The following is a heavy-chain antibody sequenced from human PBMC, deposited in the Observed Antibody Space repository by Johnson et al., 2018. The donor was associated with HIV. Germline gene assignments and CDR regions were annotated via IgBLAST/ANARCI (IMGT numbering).Heavy chain of an antibody. CDR1: GFTFSSYA. V-gene: IGHV3-64*01. CDR2: ISSNGGST. J-gene: IGHJ3*01. D-gene: IGHD1-14*01. CDR3: VREGPSERAGCDF. Sequence: VQLVESGGGLVQPGGSLRLSCAASGFTFSSYAMHWVRQAPGKGLEYVSAISSNGGSTYYANSVKGRFTISRDNSKNTVYLQMNSLRAEDMAVYFCVREGPSERAGCDFWGQGTMVTVSS.